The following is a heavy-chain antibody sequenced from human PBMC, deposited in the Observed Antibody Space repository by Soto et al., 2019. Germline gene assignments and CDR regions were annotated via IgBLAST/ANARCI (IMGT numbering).Heavy chain of an antibody. CDR1: GVTFSTSG. Sequence: QVQLVQSGAEVKKPGSSLKVSCKTSGVTFSTSGISWVRQGPGQGLEWMGGIIPLFGTPKYARKFQGRVSITADDSATTTYLALSGLSSDDTAIYYYARVSPSICGGGNCYRLDSYLDSWGQGSQVVVSS. CDR2: IIPLFGTP. D-gene: IGHD2-21*01. V-gene: IGHV1-69*01. CDR3: ARVSPSICGGGNCYRLDSYLDS. J-gene: IGHJ4*03.